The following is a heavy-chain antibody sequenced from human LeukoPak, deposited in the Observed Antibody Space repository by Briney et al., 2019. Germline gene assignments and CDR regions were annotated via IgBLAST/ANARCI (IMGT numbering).Heavy chain of an antibody. CDR2: INPSGGST. Sequence: ASVKVSCKTSGYTFTSYYIHWVRQAPGQGLEWMGIINPSGGSTSYAQKFQGRVTMTRDTSISTAYMELSRLRSDDTAVYYCARDCYYGSGRYIDYWGQGTLVTVSS. V-gene: IGHV1-46*01. D-gene: IGHD3-10*01. CDR1: GYTFTSYY. J-gene: IGHJ4*02. CDR3: ARDCYYGSGRYIDY.